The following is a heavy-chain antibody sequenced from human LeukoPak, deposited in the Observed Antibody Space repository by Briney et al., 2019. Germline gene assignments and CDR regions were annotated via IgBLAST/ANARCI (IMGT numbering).Heavy chain of an antibody. D-gene: IGHD3-10*01. CDR3: AKSYGSGTFYNRNDYYGMDV. V-gene: IGHV3-23*01. CDR1: GFTFSNNA. Sequence: GGSLRLSCAASGFTFSNNAMSWVRQAPGKGLEWVSAIGGSGGSTYYADSVKGRFTISRDNSKNTLYLQMNSLRAEDTAVYYCAKSYGSGTFYNRNDYYGMDVWGQGTTVTVSS. J-gene: IGHJ6*02. CDR2: IGGSGGST.